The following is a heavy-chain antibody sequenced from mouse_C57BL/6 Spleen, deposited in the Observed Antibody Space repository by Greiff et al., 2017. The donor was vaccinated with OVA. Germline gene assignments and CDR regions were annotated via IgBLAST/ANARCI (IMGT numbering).Heavy chain of an antibody. CDR1: GYTFTSYD. CDR2: IYPRDGST. D-gene: IGHD3-2*02. Sequence: QVQLKQSGPELVKPGASVKLSCKASGYTFTSYDINWVKQRPGQGLEWIGWIYPRDGSTKYNEKFKGKATLTVDTSSSTAYMELHSLTSEDSAVYFCANTAQATGFAYWGQGTLVTVSA. J-gene: IGHJ3*01. CDR3: ANTAQATGFAY. V-gene: IGHV1-85*01.